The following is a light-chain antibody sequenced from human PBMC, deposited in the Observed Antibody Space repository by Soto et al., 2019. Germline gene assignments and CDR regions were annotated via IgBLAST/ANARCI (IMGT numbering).Light chain of an antibody. J-gene: IGLJ2*01. CDR3: SSYAGSNNFERV. CDR1: SSDVGGYNY. Sequence: QSVLTQPPSASGSPGQSVTISRTGTSSDVGGYNYVSWYQQHPGKAPKLMIYEVSKRPSGVPDRFSGSKSGNTASLTVSGLQAEDEADYYCSSYAGSNNFERVFGGGTKLTVL. V-gene: IGLV2-8*01. CDR2: EVS.